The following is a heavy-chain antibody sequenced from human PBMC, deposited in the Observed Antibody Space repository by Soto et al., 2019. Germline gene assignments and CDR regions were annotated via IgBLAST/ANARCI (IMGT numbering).Heavy chain of an antibody. J-gene: IGHJ4*02. CDR1: GGSFSGYY. CDR2: INHSGST. CDR3: AKAPRVAVAGPDY. V-gene: IGHV4-34*01. Sequence: PSETLSLTCAVYGGSFSGYYWSWIRQPPGKGLEWIGEINHSGSTNYNPSLKSRVTISVDTSKNQFSLKLSSVTAADTAVYYCAKAPRVAVAGPDYWGQGTLVTVSS. D-gene: IGHD6-19*01.